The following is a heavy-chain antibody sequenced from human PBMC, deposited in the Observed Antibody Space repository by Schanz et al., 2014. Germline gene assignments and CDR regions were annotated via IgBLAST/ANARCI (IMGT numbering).Heavy chain of an antibody. CDR3: ARGGFGEVSYFDY. D-gene: IGHD3-10*01. J-gene: IGHJ4*02. V-gene: IGHV3-23*01. CDR1: GFSLDIFA. Sequence: EVQLLESGGGLVQPGGSLRLSCAASGFSLDIFAVSWVRQAPGKGLEWVSAISGGGGTTYYADSVKGRFTISRDNSKNTLYLQMNSLRPEDTAVYYCARGGFGEVSYFDYWGQGTLVTVSS. CDR2: ISGGGGTT.